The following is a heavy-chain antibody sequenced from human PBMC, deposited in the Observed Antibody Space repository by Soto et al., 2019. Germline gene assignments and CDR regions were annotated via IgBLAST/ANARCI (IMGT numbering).Heavy chain of an antibody. CDR1: GDSVSDDHW. D-gene: IGHD3-10*01. V-gene: IGHV4-4*02. CDR3: ARDHLYGNNWAFDY. CDR2: IFHGGNI. J-gene: IGHJ4*02. Sequence: PSETLSLTCAVSGDSVSDDHWWNWVRQTPGKGLEWICEIFHGGNIHYNPSFKNRVTISIDKSNNRFSLDLHSVTAADTAVYYCARDHLYGNNWAFDYWGQGALVTVS.